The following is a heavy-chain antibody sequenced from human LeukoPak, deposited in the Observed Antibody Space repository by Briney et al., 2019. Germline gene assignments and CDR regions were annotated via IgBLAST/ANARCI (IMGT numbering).Heavy chain of an antibody. CDR3: ARDLAGIVGVTAWFDP. CDR1: GGTFSSYA. CDR2: IIPIFGTA. Sequence: SVKVSCKASGGTFSSYAISWVRQAPGQGLEWMGGIIPIFGTANYAQKFQGRVTITADESTSTAYMELSSLRSEDTAVYYCARDLAGIVGVTAWFDPWGQGTLVTVSS. V-gene: IGHV1-69*13. J-gene: IGHJ5*02. D-gene: IGHD1-26*01.